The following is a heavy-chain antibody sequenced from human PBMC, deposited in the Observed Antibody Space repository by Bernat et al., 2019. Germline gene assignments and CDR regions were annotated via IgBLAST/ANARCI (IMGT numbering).Heavy chain of an antibody. CDR1: GGTFSSYA. CDR3: ARSIVQYYGSGSYYTWFDP. D-gene: IGHD3-10*01. Sequence: QVQLVQSGAEVKKPGSSVKVSCKASGGTFSSYAISWVRQAPGQGLEWMGGIIPIFGIANYAQKFQGRVTITADKSTSTAYMELSSLRSEDTAVYYCARSIVQYYGSGSYYTWFDPWGQGTLVTVPS. J-gene: IGHJ5*02. V-gene: IGHV1-69*17. CDR2: IIPIFGIA.